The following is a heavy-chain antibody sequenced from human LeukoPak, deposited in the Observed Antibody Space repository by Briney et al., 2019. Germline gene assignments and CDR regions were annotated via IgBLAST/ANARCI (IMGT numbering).Heavy chain of an antibody. CDR1: GGSFSGYY. CDR2: INHSGST. CDR3: ARLVGTYCSSTTCYARSYFDY. D-gene: IGHD2-2*01. V-gene: IGHV4-34*01. Sequence: SETLSLTCAVYGGSFSGYYWSWIRQPPGKGLEWIGEINHSGSTNYNPSPKSRVTISVDTSKNQFSLKLSSVTAADTAVYYCARLVGTYCSSTTCYARSYFDYWGQGTLVTVSS. J-gene: IGHJ4*02.